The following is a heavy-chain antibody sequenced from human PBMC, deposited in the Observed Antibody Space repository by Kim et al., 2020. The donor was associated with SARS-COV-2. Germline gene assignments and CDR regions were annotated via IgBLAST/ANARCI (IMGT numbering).Heavy chain of an antibody. D-gene: IGHD3-22*01. CDR3: ARDSRYDSSGYLDY. Sequence: ADSVKGRFTISRDNSKNTLYLQMNSLRAEDTAVYYCARDSRYDSSGYLDYWGQGTLVTVSS. V-gene: IGHV3-33*01. J-gene: IGHJ4*02.